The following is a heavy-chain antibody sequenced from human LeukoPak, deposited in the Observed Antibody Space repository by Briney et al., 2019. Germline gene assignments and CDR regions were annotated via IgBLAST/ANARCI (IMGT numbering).Heavy chain of an antibody. V-gene: IGHV7-4-1*02. CDR2: INTNTGNP. J-gene: IGHJ4*02. CDR3: ARDGDYGDYGGY. Sequence: ASVKVSCKASGYSFTTFAMNWVRQAPGERLEWVGWINTNTGNPSYAQAFIGRFVFSLDTSVSTAYLHINNLRSEDTAVYFCARDGDYGDYGGYWGQGTLVTVSS. CDR1: GYSFTTFA. D-gene: IGHD4-17*01.